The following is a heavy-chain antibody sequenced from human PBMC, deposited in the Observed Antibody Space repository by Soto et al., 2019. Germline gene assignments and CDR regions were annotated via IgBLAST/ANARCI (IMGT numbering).Heavy chain of an antibody. CDR2: ITSSGTNI. J-gene: IGHJ4*02. V-gene: IGHV3-48*03. D-gene: IGHD6-19*01. CDR1: GFTFSSYE. CDR3: ARGYTGGWSRGGYFDY. Sequence: ESGGGLVQPGGSLRLSCAASGFTFSSYEMNWVRQAPGRGLEWLTHITSSGTNIFYGDSVKGRFTISRDNARNSLSLQMHSLRAEDTAVYYCARGYTGGWSRGGYFDYWGQGALVTVSS.